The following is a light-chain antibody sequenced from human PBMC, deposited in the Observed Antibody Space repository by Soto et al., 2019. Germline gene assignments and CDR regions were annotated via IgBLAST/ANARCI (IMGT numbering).Light chain of an antibody. CDR3: QQYNTYSIT. Sequence: DTQMPQARSCLSGSDGGRVSITCRASQSIRSSLAWYRQKPGQAPKLLIYDASSLQSGLPSRFSGSGSGTEFTLTISSLQPDDFATFYCQQYNTYSITFGQGTRLEIK. CDR2: DAS. CDR1: QSIRSS. V-gene: IGKV1-5*01. J-gene: IGKJ5*01.